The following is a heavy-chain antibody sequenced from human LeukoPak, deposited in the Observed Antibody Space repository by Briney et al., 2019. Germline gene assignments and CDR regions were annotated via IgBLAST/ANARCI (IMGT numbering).Heavy chain of an antibody. CDR1: SESFSGYY. V-gene: IGHV4-34*01. CDR2: INHSGNT. CDR3: ARGSGSGTYYNPFDY. Sequence: SETLSLTCAVYSESFSGYYWSWIRQPPGKGLEWIGEINHSGNTNYNPSLKSRVTISADTSKNQFSLKLSSVTAADTSVYFCARGSGSGTYYNPFDYWGQGTLVTVSS. D-gene: IGHD3-10*01. J-gene: IGHJ4*02.